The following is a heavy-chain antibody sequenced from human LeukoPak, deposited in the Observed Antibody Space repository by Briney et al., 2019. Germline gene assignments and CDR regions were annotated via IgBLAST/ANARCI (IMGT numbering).Heavy chain of an antibody. CDR3: ARAETAAGSY. V-gene: IGHV3-53*01. CDR2: IYSDGST. J-gene: IGHJ4*02. D-gene: IGHD6-25*01. Sequence: GGSLRLSCTASGFSVSSNYMSWVRQAPGRGLEWVSVIYSDGSTNYADSVRGRLTISRDNSKNTVYLQMNNVRAEDTAVYYCARAETAAGSYWGQGTLVTVSS. CDR1: GFSVSSNY.